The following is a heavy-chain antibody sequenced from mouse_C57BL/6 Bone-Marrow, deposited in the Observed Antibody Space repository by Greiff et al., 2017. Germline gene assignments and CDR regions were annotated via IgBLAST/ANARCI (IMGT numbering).Heavy chain of an antibody. CDR1: GYAFSSYW. CDR2: IYPGDGDT. V-gene: IGHV1-80*01. CDR3: ARGVFITTVDPDY. J-gene: IGHJ2*01. D-gene: IGHD1-1*01. Sequence: QVQLKQSGAELVKPGASVKISCKASGYAFSSYWMNWVKQRPGKGLEWIGQIYPGDGDTNYNGKFKGKATLTADKSSSTAYMQLSSLTSEDSAVYFCARGVFITTVDPDYWGQGTTLTVSS.